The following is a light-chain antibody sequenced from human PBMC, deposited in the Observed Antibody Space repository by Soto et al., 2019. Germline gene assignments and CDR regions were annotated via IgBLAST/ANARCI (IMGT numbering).Light chain of an antibody. CDR2: DAS. J-gene: IGKJ2*02. CDR1: QSINSW. CDR3: QQYDSYRCT. V-gene: IGKV1-5*01. Sequence: DIQMTQSPSTLSASVGDRVTITCRASQSINSWLAWYQQKPGKAPKLMIYDASSLESGVPSRFSGSGSGTEFTLTISSLQPDDFATYYCQQYDSYRCTFGQGTKLQIK.